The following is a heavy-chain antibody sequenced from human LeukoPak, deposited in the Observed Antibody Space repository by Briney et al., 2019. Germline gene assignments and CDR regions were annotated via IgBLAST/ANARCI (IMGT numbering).Heavy chain of an antibody. CDR2: INPNSGAT. Sequence: ASVKVSCKASGGTFSSYAISWVRQAPGQGPEWMGRINPNSGATEYAPKFQGWVTMTRDTSISTAYVEVSRLISDDTAVYYCARDVTSTPNWEFDYWGQGTLVIVSS. V-gene: IGHV1-2*04. CDR3: ARDVTSTPNWEFDY. J-gene: IGHJ4*02. CDR1: GGTFSSYA. D-gene: IGHD1-26*01.